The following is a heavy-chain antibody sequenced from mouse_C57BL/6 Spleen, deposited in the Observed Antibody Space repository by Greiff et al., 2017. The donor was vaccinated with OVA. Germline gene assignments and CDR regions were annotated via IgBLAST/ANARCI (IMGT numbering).Heavy chain of an antibody. V-gene: IGHV1-69*01. CDR3: ACYYSSSPYAMDY. CDR2: IDPSDSYT. Sequence: QVQLQQPGAELVMPGASVKLSCKASGYTFTSYWMHWVKQRPGQGLEWIGEIDPSDSYTNYNQKFKGKSTLTVDKSSSTAYMQLSSLTSEDSAVYYCACYYSSSPYAMDYWGQGTSVTVSS. CDR1: GYTFTSYW. J-gene: IGHJ4*01. D-gene: IGHD1-1*01.